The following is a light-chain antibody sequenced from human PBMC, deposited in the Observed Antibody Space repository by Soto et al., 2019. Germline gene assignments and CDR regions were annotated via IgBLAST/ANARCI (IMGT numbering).Light chain of an antibody. CDR2: DVS. CDR3: RSYTSSSTLV. V-gene: IGLV2-14*01. J-gene: IGLJ2*01. CDR1: SSDVGGYNC. Sequence: QSALTQPASVSGSPGQTITISCTGTSSDVGGYNCVSWYQQHPGKVPKLIIYDVSNRPSGVSNRFSGSKSANTASLTISGLQAEDEADYYCRSYTSSSTLVFGGGTKLTVL.